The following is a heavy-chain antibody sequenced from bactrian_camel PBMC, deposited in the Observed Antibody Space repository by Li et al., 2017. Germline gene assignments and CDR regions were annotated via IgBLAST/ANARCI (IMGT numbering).Heavy chain of an antibody. D-gene: IGHD3*01. Sequence: VQLVESGGGLVQPGGSLRLSCAASGFTFRSYDMSWVRQAPGKGLEWVSVIGVEATYKRDSVKGRFTMSRENAENRLYLQMNSLKPEDTAVYYCATGYGTEYKYWGQGTQVTVS. CDR1: GFTFRSYD. V-gene: IGHV3S40*01. CDR2: IGVEAT. J-gene: IGHJ4*01. CDR3: ATGYGTEYKY.